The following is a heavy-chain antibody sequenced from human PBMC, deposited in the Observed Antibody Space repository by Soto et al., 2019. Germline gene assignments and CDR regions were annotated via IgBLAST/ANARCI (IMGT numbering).Heavy chain of an antibody. D-gene: IGHD4-17*01. CDR2: ISAYNGNS. CDR1: GYTFTNYD. V-gene: IGHV1-18*01. CDR3: ARAIGEAGTY. Sequence: ASVKVSCKASGYTFTNYDINWVRQAPGQGLEWMGWISAYNGNSNYAQKFQGRVTITTDTSTSTAYMELRSLRSDDTAVYYCARAIGEAGTYWGQGTLVTFSS. J-gene: IGHJ4*02.